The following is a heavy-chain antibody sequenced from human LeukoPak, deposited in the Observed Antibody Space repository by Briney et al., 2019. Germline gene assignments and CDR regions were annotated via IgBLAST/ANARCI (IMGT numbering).Heavy chain of an antibody. Sequence: SETLSLTCDFSGDSLSGYYWSWLRQPPGKGLEWIGEINHSGSTNYNPSLKSRVTISVDTSKNQFSLKLSSVTAADTAVYYCARGAIVVVPAAQSYYYYGMDVWGQGTTVTVSS. D-gene: IGHD2-2*01. CDR3: ARGAIVVVPAAQSYYYYGMDV. J-gene: IGHJ6*02. CDR1: GDSLSGYY. V-gene: IGHV4-34*01. CDR2: INHSGST.